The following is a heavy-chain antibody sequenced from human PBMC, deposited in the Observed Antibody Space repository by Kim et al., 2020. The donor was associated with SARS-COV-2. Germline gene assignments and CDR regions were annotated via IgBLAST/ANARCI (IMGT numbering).Heavy chain of an antibody. V-gene: IGHV3-64D*09. J-gene: IGHJ4*02. CDR2: ISSNGGST. Sequence: GGSLRLSCSASGFTFSSYAMHWVRQAPGKGLEYVSAISSNGGSTYYADSVKGRFTISRDNSKNTLYLQMSSLRAEDTAVYYCVKGGDLQLWLRYFDYWGQGTLVTVSS. D-gene: IGHD5-18*01. CDR3: VKGGDLQLWLRYFDY. CDR1: GFTFSSYA.